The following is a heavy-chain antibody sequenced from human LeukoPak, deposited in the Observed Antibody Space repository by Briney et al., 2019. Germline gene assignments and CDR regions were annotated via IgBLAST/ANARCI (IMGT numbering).Heavy chain of an antibody. D-gene: IGHD2-2*01. CDR1: GGSISSYY. V-gene: IGHV4-59*01. J-gene: IGHJ4*02. CDR3: ARLLDIVVVPAATGGYFDY. Sequence: SETLSLTCTVSGGSISSYYWSWIRQPPGKGLEWIGYIYYSGSTNYNPSLKSRVTISVDTSKNQFSLKLSSVTAADTAVYYCARLLDIVVVPAATGGYFDYWGQGTPVTVSS. CDR2: IYYSGST.